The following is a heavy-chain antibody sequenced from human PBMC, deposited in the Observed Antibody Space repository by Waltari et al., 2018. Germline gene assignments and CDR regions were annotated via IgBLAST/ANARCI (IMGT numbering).Heavy chain of an antibody. CDR2: IWYDGSNK. V-gene: IGHV3-33*01. Sequence: QVQLAESGGGVVQPGRSLRLSCAASGFTFSSYGMHWVRQAPGKGLEWVAVIWYDGSNKYYADAVKCLFTISRDNSKNTLYLQMNSLRAEDTAVYYCAREIGCSSTSCYAYFYYWGQGTLVTVSS. J-gene: IGHJ4*02. CDR1: GFTFSSYG. CDR3: AREIGCSSTSCYAYFYY. D-gene: IGHD2-2*01.